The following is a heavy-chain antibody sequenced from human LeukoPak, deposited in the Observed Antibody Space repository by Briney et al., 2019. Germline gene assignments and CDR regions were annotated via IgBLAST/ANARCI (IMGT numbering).Heavy chain of an antibody. D-gene: IGHD3-10*01. CDR1: GGPFRGYH. V-gene: IGHV4-34*01. CDR2: INHSGST. J-gene: IGHJ5*02. CDR3: ARGVSYGSGKRVWFDP. Sequence: PSETLSLTCAVYGGPFRGYHWIWIPQPPGKGLEGFGEINHSGSTNYNPSLESRVTISVDTSKNQFFLKLSSVTAADTAVYYCARGVSYGSGKRVWFDPWGQGTLVTVSS.